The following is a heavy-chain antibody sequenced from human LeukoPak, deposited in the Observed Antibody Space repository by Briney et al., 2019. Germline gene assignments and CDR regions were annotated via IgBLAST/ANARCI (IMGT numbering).Heavy chain of an antibody. D-gene: IGHD5-12*01. Sequence: AESLKISCKASGYIFTNYWIGWVRQMPGKGLEWMGIIYPRDSDTRYSPSFQGQVTVSADKSISTAYLQWNTLEASGTAMYYCARRQYSGYDFDFWGQGTLVTVSS. J-gene: IGHJ4*02. V-gene: IGHV5-51*01. CDR2: IYPRDSDT. CDR1: GYIFTNYW. CDR3: ARRQYSGYDFDF.